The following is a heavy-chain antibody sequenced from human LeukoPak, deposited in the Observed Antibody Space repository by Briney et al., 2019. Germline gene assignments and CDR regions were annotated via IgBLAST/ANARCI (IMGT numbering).Heavy chain of an antibody. Sequence: SETLSLTCTVSGGSISSYYWSWIRPPPGEGLEWIGYIYYIGSTNYNPSLKSRLTISVETSENQFSLKLSSVTAADTAVYYCARHWHNYGFYWYFDLWGRGTLVTVSS. CDR2: IYYIGST. J-gene: IGHJ2*01. CDR1: GGSISSYY. D-gene: IGHD5-18*01. CDR3: ARHWHNYGFYWYFDL. V-gene: IGHV4-59*08.